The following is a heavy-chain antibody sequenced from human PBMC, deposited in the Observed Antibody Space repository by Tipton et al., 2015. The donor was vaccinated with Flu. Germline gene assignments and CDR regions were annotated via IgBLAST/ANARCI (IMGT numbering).Heavy chain of an antibody. CDR1: GFTVSSNY. J-gene: IGHJ4*02. D-gene: IGHD2-15*01. Sequence: SLRLSCAASGFTVSSNYMSWVRQAPGKGLEWVSVIYSGGSTYYADSVKGRFTISRDNSKNTLYLQMNSLRSDDTAVYYCAREPEVVVAATLDYWGQGTLVTVSS. V-gene: IGHV3-53*05. CDR3: AREPEVVVAATLDY. CDR2: IYSGGST.